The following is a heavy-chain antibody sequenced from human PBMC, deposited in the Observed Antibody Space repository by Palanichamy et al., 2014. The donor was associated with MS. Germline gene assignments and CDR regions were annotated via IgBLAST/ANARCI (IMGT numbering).Heavy chain of an antibody. CDR1: GGSISRSNYY. CDR3: ARGGQYYDFWSGYQPKWFDP. D-gene: IGHD3-3*01. CDR2: IYYDGST. J-gene: IGHJ5*02. V-gene: IGHV4-39*07. Sequence: QLQLQESGPGLVKPSETLSLTCIVSGGSISRSNYYWGWIRQPPGKGLEWIGGIYYDGSTYYNPSLKSRVTMSVDTSKNHFSLKVTSVTAADTAVYYCARGGQYYDFWSGYQPKWFDPWGQGTLVTISS.